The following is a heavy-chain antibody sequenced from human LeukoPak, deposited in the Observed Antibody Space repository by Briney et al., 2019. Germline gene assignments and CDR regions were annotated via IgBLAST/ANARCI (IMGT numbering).Heavy chain of an antibody. D-gene: IGHD4-17*01. V-gene: IGHV3-7*01. Sequence: PGGSLRLSCAASGFTFSSYWMSWVRQAPGKGLEWVASIKQDGNEKYYVDSVKGRFTISRDNAKNSLYLQMNSLRAEDTALYYCARAPGEGWFDPWGQGTLVTVSS. CDR1: GFTFSSYW. CDR2: IKQDGNEK. CDR3: ARAPGEGWFDP. J-gene: IGHJ5*02.